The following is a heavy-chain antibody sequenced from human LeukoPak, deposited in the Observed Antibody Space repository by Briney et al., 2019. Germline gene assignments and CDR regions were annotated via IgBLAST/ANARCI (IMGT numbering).Heavy chain of an antibody. V-gene: IGHV3-30*18. CDR2: ISYDGSNK. CDR3: AKDPYGMDV. J-gene: IGHJ6*02. CDR1: GFTFNTYC. Sequence: GGSLRLSCAPSGFTFNTYCMHWVRQAPGKGLEWVAVISYDGSNKYYADSVKGRFTNSRDNSKNTLYLQMNSLRAEDTAVYYCAKDPYGMDVWGQGTTVTVSS.